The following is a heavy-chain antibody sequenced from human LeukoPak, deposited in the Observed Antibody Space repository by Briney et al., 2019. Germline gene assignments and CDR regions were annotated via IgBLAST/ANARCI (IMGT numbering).Heavy chain of an antibody. CDR1: GGSLSSYA. J-gene: IGHJ4*02. Sequence: SVKVSCKSSGGSLSSYAITWVRQAPGQGLEWMGRIIPIVGTASYAQKFQGRVTITADRSTDTTYMELSSLTSDDTAVYYCARDMSLLTLDLPPSFYFDHWGLGTLVSVSS. V-gene: IGHV1-69*04. CDR3: ARDMSLLTLDLPPSFYFDH. CDR2: IIPIVGTA. D-gene: IGHD1-26*01.